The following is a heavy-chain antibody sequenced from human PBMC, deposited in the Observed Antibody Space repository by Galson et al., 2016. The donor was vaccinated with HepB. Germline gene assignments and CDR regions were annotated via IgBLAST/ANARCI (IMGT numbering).Heavy chain of an antibody. CDR3: ARARPVYDILTGYYPNWFDP. CDR2: IYYSGST. V-gene: IGHV4-39*01. Sequence: SETLSLTCTVSGGSISSSSYYWGWIRQPPGKGLEWIGSIYYSGSTYYNPSLKSRVTISVDTSKNQFSLKLSSVTAADTAVYYCARARPVYDILTGYYPNWFDPWGQGTLVIVSS. CDR1: GGSISSSSYY. D-gene: IGHD3-9*01. J-gene: IGHJ5*02.